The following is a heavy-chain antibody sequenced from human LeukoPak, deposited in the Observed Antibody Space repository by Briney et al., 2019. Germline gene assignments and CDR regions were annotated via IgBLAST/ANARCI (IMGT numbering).Heavy chain of an antibody. CDR3: ATGHSYGYDY. CDR1: GFTFSNAW. V-gene: IGHV3-74*01. D-gene: IGHD5-18*01. Sequence: PGGSLRLSCAASGFTFSNAWMTWVRQAPGKGLVWVALVKGDGRTTIYADSVKGRFTISRDNAKNTLYLQMNSLRADDSGVYYCATGHSYGYDYWGQGVLVTVSS. J-gene: IGHJ4*02. CDR2: VKGDGRTT.